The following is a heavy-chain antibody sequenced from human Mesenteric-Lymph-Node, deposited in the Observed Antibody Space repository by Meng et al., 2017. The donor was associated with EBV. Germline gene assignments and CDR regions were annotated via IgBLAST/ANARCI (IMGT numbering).Heavy chain of an antibody. J-gene: IGHJ4*02. CDR1: VYIFSHYC. CDR3: ARAYSSSSHFDY. V-gene: IGHV1-18*01. Sequence: QCHLVQSRAEVKQPADSVKVSCKTSVYIFSHYCIDWVRQAPGQGREWMGWSYTFNDDTIYAESFQDRVTLTTDTSTTTVYMELKSLRSDDTAVDYCARAYSSSSHFDYWGQGSLVTVSS. CDR2: SYTFNDDT. D-gene: IGHD6-6*01.